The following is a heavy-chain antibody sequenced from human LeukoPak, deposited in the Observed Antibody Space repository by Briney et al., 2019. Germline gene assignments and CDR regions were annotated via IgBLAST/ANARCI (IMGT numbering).Heavy chain of an antibody. CDR2: IYYSGST. D-gene: IGHD5-24*01. Sequence: PSETLSLTCTASGVSISSYYWSWVRQPPGKGLEWIAYIYYSGSTNYNTSLKSRVTISVDTSKNQFSLKLSSVTAADTAVYYCARGGDGYNYFDYWGQGTLVTVSS. V-gene: IGHV4-59*01. CDR1: GVSISSYY. J-gene: IGHJ4*02. CDR3: ARGGDGYNYFDY.